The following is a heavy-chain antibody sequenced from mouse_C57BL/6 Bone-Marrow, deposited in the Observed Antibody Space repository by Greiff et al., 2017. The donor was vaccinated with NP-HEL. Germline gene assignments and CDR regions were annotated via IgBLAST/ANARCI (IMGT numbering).Heavy chain of an antibody. Sequence: EVKLMESGGGLVQPGESLKLSCESNEYEFPSHDMSWVRKPEKRLELVAAINSDGGSTYYPDTMERRFIISRDNTKKTLYLQMSSLRSEDTALYYCARHGGGRAFAYWGQGTLVTVSA. CDR3: ARHGGGRAFAY. CDR2: INSDGGST. D-gene: IGHD3-1*01. J-gene: IGHJ3*01. V-gene: IGHV5-2*01. CDR1: EYEFPSHD.